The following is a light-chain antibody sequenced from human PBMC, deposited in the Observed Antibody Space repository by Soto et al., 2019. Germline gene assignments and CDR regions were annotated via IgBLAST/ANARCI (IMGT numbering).Light chain of an antibody. J-gene: IGLJ3*02. Sequence: NFMLTQPHSVSDSPGKTVTISCTGSSGSIASHYVQWYQQRPGSAPTTVIYENDQRPSGVPGRFSASIDSSSNSASLTISGLKTEDEADYYCQSYDSNNQVFGGGTKLTVL. CDR1: SGSIASHY. CDR2: END. V-gene: IGLV6-57*02. CDR3: QSYDSNNQV.